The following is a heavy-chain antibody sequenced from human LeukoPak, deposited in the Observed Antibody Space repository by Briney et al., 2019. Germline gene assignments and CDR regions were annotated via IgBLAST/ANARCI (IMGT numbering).Heavy chain of an antibody. Sequence: SETLSLTCTVSGGSISSYYWSWIRQPPGKGLEWVGYIYYSGSTNYNPSLKSRVTISVDTSKNQFSLKLSSVTAADTAAYYCARRDYGVNSGEYFQHWGQGTLVTVSS. CDR1: GGSISSYY. J-gene: IGHJ1*01. D-gene: IGHD4-23*01. CDR2: IYYSGST. V-gene: IGHV4-59*08. CDR3: ARRDYGVNSGEYFQH.